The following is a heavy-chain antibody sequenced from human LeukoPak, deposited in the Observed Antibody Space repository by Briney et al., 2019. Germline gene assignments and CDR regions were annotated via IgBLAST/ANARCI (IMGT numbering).Heavy chain of an antibody. D-gene: IGHD3-3*01. J-gene: IGHJ3*02. CDR3: ARGDTRITIFGVVIITSAFDI. V-gene: IGHV4-34*01. Sequence: PSETLSLTCAVYGGSFSGYYWSWIRQPPGKGLEWIGEINHSGSTNYNPSLKGRVTISVDTSKNQFSLKLSSVTAADTAVYYCARGDTRITIFGVVIITSAFDIWGQGTMVTVSS. CDR1: GGSFSGYY. CDR2: INHSGST.